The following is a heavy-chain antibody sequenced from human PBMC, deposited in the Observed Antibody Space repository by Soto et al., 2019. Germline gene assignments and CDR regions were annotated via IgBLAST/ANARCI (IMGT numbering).Heavy chain of an antibody. CDR2: IRSKAYGVTT. D-gene: IGHD5-12*01. J-gene: IGHJ4*02. V-gene: IGHV3-49*04. CDR3: TRGSEWLRLGYSYADY. CDR1: GFTLGDYA. Sequence: GSRRLSCTAAGFTLGDYAMSWVRQAPGKGLEWVGFIRSKAYGVTTEYAASVKGRFTISRDDSKSIAYLQMNSLKTEDTAVYYCTRGSEWLRLGYSYADYWGQGTLVTVSS.